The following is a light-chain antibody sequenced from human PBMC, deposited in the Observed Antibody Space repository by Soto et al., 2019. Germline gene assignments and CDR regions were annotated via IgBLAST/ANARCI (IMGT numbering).Light chain of an antibody. CDR2: GAS. CDR3: QMYGSSPPGT. J-gene: IGKJ1*01. V-gene: IGKV3-20*01. CDR1: QSLSSSY. Sequence: EIVLTQSPGPLSLSPGETAALSCRSSQSLSSSYLAWYQQKPGQAPRLLIHGASSRATGIPRRFSGSGSGTDFTLTISRLEPEDFAVYYCQMYGSSPPGTLGQGTKVDIK.